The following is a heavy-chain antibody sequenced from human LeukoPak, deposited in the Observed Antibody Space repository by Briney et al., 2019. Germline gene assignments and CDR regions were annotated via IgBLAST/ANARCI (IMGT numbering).Heavy chain of an antibody. V-gene: IGHV3-48*04. CDR1: GFTFSSYS. J-gene: IGHJ5*02. CDR3: ARDSSP. CDR2: ISSSSSTK. Sequence: GGSLRLACAASGFTFSSYSMNWVGQAPGKGLEEVSYISSSSSTKYYADSVKGRFTISRDNAKNSLYLQMNSLRAEDTAVYYCARDSSPWGQGTLVTVSS.